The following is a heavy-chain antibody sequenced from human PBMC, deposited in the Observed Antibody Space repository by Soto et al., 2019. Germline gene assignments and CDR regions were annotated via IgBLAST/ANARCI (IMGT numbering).Heavy chain of an antibody. D-gene: IGHD5-18*01. CDR3: AKDLDTLGGYYYYGMDV. J-gene: IGHJ6*02. CDR2: ISWDGGST. CDR1: GFTFDDYT. V-gene: IGHV3-43*01. Sequence: EVQLVESGGVVVQPGGSLRLSCAASGFTFDDYTMHWVRQAPGKGLEWVSLISWDGGSTYYADSVKGRFTISRDNSKNSLYLQMNSLRTEDTALYYCAKDLDTLGGYYYYGMDVWGQGTTVTVS.